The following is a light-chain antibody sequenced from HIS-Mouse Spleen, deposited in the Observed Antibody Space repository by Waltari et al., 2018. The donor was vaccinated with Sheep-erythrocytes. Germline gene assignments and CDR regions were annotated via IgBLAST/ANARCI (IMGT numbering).Light chain of an antibody. CDR2: EVS. V-gene: IGLV2-14*01. Sequence: QSALTQPRSVSGSPGQSVTISCTGTSSDVGGYNYVSWYQQHPGKAPNLMIYEVSNRTSGVSNRFSGSKSGNTASLTISGLQAEDEADYYCSSYTSSSTPVVFGGGTKLTVL. CDR3: SSYTSSSTPVV. J-gene: IGLJ2*01. CDR1: SSDVGGYNY.